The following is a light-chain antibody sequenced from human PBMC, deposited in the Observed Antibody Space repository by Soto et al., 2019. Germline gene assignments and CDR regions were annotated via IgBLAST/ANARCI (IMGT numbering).Light chain of an antibody. J-gene: IGLJ1*01. CDR3: SSYTTSSNYA. V-gene: IGLV2-14*01. Sequence: QSVLTQPASVSGSPGQSITISCTGTSSGVGSYNFVSWYQQLPGKAPKLMIYEISNRPSGVSNRFSGSKSGNTASLTISGLQAEDEADYYCSSYTTSSNYAFGSGTKVTVL. CDR1: SSGVGSYNF. CDR2: EIS.